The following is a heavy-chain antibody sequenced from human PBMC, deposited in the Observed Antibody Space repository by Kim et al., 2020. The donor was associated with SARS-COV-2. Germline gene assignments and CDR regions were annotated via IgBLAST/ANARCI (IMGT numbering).Heavy chain of an antibody. V-gene: IGHV3-23*01. CDR3: AKVGTMVRGVNGDV. Sequence: DSVKCRFTISRVNAKNTLYLQMNSLRAEDTAVYYCAKVGTMVRGVNGDVWGQGTTVTVSS. J-gene: IGHJ6*02. D-gene: IGHD3-10*01.